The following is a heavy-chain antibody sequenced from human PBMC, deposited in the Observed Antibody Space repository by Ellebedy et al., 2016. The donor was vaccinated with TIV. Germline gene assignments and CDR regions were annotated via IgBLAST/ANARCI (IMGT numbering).Heavy chain of an antibody. D-gene: IGHD3-9*01. Sequence: SETLSLXCTVSGGSISSSSYYWGWIRQPPGKGLEWIGSIYYSGSTYYNPSLKSRVTISVDTSKNQFPLKLSSVTAADTAVYYCARLEAYYDILTGQVGWFDPWGQGTLVTVSS. V-gene: IGHV4-39*01. CDR1: GGSISSSSYY. CDR3: ARLEAYYDILTGQVGWFDP. J-gene: IGHJ5*02. CDR2: IYYSGST.